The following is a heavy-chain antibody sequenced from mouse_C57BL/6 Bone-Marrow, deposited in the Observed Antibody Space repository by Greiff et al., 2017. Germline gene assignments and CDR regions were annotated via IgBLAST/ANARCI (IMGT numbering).Heavy chain of an antibody. V-gene: IGHV1-26*01. D-gene: IGHD2-3*01. Sequence: VQLQQSGPELVKPGASVKISCKASGYTFTDYYMNWVKQSHGKSLEWIGDINPNNGGTSYNQKFKGKATLTVDKSSSTAYMELRSLTSEDSAVYYCARDGYYVLFDYWGQGTTLTVSS. J-gene: IGHJ2*01. CDR1: GYTFTDYY. CDR3: ARDGYYVLFDY. CDR2: INPNNGGT.